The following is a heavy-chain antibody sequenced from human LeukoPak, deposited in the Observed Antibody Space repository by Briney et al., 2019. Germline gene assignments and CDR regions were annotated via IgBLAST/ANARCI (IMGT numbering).Heavy chain of an antibody. D-gene: IGHD4-17*01. Sequence: ASVKVSCKASGNTFTGYYMHWGRQAPGQRLEWMGWINPNSGGTNYAQKFQGSVTMTRDTSISTAYMELSRLRSDDTAVYYCARPLDYGDYLWGQGTLVTVSS. V-gene: IGHV1-2*02. J-gene: IGHJ5*02. CDR3: ARPLDYGDYL. CDR2: INPNSGGT. CDR1: GNTFTGYY.